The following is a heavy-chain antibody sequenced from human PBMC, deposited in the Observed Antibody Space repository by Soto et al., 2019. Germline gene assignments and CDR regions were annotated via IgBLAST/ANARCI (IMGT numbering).Heavy chain of an antibody. J-gene: IGHJ5*02. CDR3: ARDKMVDSLGLGNFDL. CDR1: GYTFTSYG. V-gene: IGHV1-18*04. CDR2: ISGYNGNT. D-gene: IGHD3-10*01. Sequence: ASVKVSCKASGYTFTSYGISWVRQAPGQGLEWMGWISGYNGNTKYAQKVQGRVTLTTDTSTSTAYMELRSLRSDDTAVYYCARDKMVDSLGLGNFDLWGPGNAVAVSS.